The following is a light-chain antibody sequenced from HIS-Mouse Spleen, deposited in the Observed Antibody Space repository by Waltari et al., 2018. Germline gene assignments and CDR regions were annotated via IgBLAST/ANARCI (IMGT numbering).Light chain of an antibody. CDR3: QQYGSSPPWT. Sequence: EIVLTQSPGTLSLSPGERATLPCRASQSVSSSYLAWYQQKPGQPPRLLIYGASSRATGIPDRFSGSGSGTDFTLTISRLEPEDFAVYYCQQYGSSPPWTFGQGTKVEIK. J-gene: IGKJ1*01. V-gene: IGKV3-20*01. CDR1: QSVSSSY. CDR2: GAS.